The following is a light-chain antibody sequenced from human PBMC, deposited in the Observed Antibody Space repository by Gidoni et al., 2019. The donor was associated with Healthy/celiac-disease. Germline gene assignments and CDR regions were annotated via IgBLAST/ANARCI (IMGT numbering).Light chain of an antibody. CDR1: KLGAKY. V-gene: IGLV3-1*01. J-gene: IGLJ2*01. CDR2: QDS. Sequence: SYELTQPPSVSGSPGQTASITCSGDKLGAKYACWYQQKPGQSPVMVIYQDSKRPSGIPERFSGSNSGNTATLTISGTQAMYEAYYYCQAWDSSTDVVFGGGTKLTVL. CDR3: QAWDSSTDVV.